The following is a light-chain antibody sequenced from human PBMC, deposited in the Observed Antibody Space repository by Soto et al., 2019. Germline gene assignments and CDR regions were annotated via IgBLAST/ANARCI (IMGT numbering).Light chain of an antibody. Sequence: EIVLTQSPGTLSLSPGGRATLSCRASQSVTSRYLGWYQQKPGQTPRLLIHGASSRAAGIPDRFSGSGSGTDFTLTISRLEPEDFAVYYCQQYDRSPYTFGQGTKLEIK. CDR3: QQYDRSPYT. CDR2: GAS. V-gene: IGKV3-20*01. J-gene: IGKJ2*01. CDR1: QSVTSRY.